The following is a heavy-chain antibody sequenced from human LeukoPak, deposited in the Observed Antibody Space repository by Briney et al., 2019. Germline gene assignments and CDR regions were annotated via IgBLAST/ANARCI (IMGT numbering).Heavy chain of an antibody. D-gene: IGHD2-21*01. Sequence: ASVKVSCKASGGTFSSYVISWVRQAPGQGLEWMGIINPRGGSTSYAQKFQGRVTMTRDTPTSTVYMELSSLRSEDTAVYYCARDKLGGDSEDYWGQGTLVTVSS. V-gene: IGHV1-46*01. CDR1: GGTFSSYV. CDR3: ARDKLGGDSEDY. CDR2: INPRGGST. J-gene: IGHJ4*02.